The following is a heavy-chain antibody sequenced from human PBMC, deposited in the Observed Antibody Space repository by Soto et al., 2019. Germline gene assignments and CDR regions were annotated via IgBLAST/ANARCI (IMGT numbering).Heavy chain of an antibody. CDR2: IYYSGST. CDR1: GVSISSSSYY. D-gene: IGHD6-19*01. V-gene: IGHV4-39*01. Sequence: SETLSLTCTVSGVSISSSSYYWGWIRQPPGKGLEWIGSIYYSGSTYYNPSLKSRVTISVDTSKNQFSLKLSSVTAADTAVYYCARRSGWSHNWFDPWGQGTLVTVSS. CDR3: ARRSGWSHNWFDP. J-gene: IGHJ5*02.